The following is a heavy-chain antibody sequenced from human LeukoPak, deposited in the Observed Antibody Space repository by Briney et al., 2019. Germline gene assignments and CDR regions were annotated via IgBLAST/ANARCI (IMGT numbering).Heavy chain of an antibody. D-gene: IGHD5-24*01. Sequence: KVSCKASGGTFSSYAISWVRQAPGQRLEWMGRIIPILGIANYAQKFQGRVTITADKSTSTAYMELSSLRSEDTAVYYCARSVDGLYYFDYWGQGTLVTVSS. CDR3: ARSVDGLYYFDY. CDR2: IIPILGIA. V-gene: IGHV1-69*04. CDR1: GGTFSSYA. J-gene: IGHJ4*02.